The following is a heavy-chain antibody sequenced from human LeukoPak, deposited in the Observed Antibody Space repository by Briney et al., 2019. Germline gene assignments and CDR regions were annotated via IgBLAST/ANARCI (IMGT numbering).Heavy chain of an antibody. V-gene: IGHV1-2*02. J-gene: IGHJ3*02. CDR1: GYTFTGYY. D-gene: IGHD2-2*01. Sequence: ASVKVSCKASGYTFTGYYMHWVRQAPGQGLEWMGWINPNSGGTNYAQKFQGRVTMTRDTSISTAYMELSRLRSDDTAVYYCARDLRCSSTSCYMKPPFDAFDIWGQGTMVTVSS. CDR3: ARDLRCSSTSCYMKPPFDAFDI. CDR2: INPNSGGT.